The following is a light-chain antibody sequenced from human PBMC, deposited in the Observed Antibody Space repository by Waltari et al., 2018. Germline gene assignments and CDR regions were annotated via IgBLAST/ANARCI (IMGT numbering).Light chain of an antibody. CDR3: QQRSTWPNT. V-gene: IGKV3-11*01. CDR1: QSVSTH. J-gene: IGKJ2*01. Sequence: DIVLTKSPATLPLSPGERATLSCRPSQSVSTHLGWYQQKPGQPPRLLIYGASTRANGIPARFSGSGSGTDFTRSISSLEPEDFVVYYCQQRSTWPNTFGQGTKLEIK. CDR2: GAS.